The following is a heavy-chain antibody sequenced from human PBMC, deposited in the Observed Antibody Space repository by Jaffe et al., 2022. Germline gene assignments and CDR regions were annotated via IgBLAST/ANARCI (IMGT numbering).Heavy chain of an antibody. Sequence: EVQLVESGGGLVQPGGSLRLSCAASGFTFSSYSMNWVRQAPGKGLEWVSYISSSSSTIYYADSVKGRFTISRDNAKNSLYLQMNSLRAEDTAVYYCARDLTTVNPFDINWYFDLWGRGTLVTVSS. CDR1: GFTFSSYS. V-gene: IGHV3-48*01. J-gene: IGHJ2*01. CDR3: ARDLTTVNPFDINWYFDL. CDR2: ISSSSSTI. D-gene: IGHD4-17*01.